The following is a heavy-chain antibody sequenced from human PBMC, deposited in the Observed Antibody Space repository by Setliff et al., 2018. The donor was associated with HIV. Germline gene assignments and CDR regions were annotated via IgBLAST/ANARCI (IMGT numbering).Heavy chain of an antibody. V-gene: IGHV4-4*07. Sequence: SETLSLTCTVSGVSISSHSWSWIRQPAGERLEWIGRIHATGGVNYNPSLKTRVTISVDTSKNQFSLKLSSVTAADTAVYYCARAEWIQLWFGAFDIWGQGTMVTVSS. J-gene: IGHJ3*02. CDR3: ARAEWIQLWFGAFDI. CDR2: IHATGGV. D-gene: IGHD5-18*01. CDR1: GVSISSHS.